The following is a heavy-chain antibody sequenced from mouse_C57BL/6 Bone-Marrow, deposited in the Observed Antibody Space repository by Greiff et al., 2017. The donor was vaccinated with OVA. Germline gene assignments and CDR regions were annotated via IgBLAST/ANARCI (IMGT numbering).Heavy chain of an antibody. Sequence: QVTLKVSGPGILQPSQSLSLTCSFSGFSLSTFGMGVGWIRQPPGKGLEWLAHLWWDDDKYYNPALKSRLTISKDTSKNQVFLKIANVDAADTATYYCALQLWDGAMDYWGQGTSVTVSS. V-gene: IGHV8-8*01. CDR1: GFSLSTFGMG. CDR3: ALQLWDGAMDY. CDR2: LWWDDDK. D-gene: IGHD4-1*01. J-gene: IGHJ4*01.